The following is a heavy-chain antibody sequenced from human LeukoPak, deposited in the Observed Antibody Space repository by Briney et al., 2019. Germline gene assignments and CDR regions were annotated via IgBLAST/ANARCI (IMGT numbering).Heavy chain of an antibody. V-gene: IGHV3-23*01. J-gene: IGHJ4*02. CDR1: GFTFSSYA. CDR3: ARYIRSPLYYFDY. D-gene: IGHD1-1*01. Sequence: PGGSLRLSCAASGFTFSSYAMNWVRQAPGKGLEWVSSISGSGGSTYYADSVKGRFTISRDISRNTLYVQMNSLRAEDTAVYYCARYIRSPLYYFDYWGRGTLVTVSS. CDR2: ISGSGGST.